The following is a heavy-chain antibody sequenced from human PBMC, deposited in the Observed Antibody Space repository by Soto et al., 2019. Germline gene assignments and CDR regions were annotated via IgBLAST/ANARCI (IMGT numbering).Heavy chain of an antibody. Sequence: SVKVSCKASGGTFSSYSINWVRQAPGQGLEWMGEIIPIFGTANYAQKFQGRVTITADESTSTAYMELSGLRSEDTAVYYCARDGGRHSGGIDYWGQGTLVTSPQ. CDR1: GGTFSSYS. D-gene: IGHD1-26*01. J-gene: IGHJ4*02. CDR3: ARDGGRHSGGIDY. V-gene: IGHV1-69*13. CDR2: IIPIFGTA.